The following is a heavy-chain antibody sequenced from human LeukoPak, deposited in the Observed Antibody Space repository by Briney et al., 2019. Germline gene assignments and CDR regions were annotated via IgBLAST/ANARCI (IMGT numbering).Heavy chain of an antibody. CDR1: GYTFTGYY. Sequence: GASVKVSCKASGYTFTGYYMHWVRQAPGQGLEWMGWINPNSGGTNYAQKFQGRVTMTRDTSISTAYMELSRLRSDDTAVYYCARDGEGCGGDCYLDYYYYYYMDVWGKGTTVTVS. CDR2: INPNSGGT. J-gene: IGHJ6*03. V-gene: IGHV1-2*02. CDR3: ARDGEGCGGDCYLDYYYYYYMDV. D-gene: IGHD2-21*01.